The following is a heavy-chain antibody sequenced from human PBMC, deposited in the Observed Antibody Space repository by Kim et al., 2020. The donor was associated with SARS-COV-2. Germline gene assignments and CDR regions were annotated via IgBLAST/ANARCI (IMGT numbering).Heavy chain of an antibody. CDR3: AKHWGSGTYYNYFGY. CDR2: ISGSGDRT. J-gene: IGHJ4*02. Sequence: GGSLRLSCAGSGFIFSNYAVSWVRQAPGKGLEWVSAISGSGDRTFYTDSVRGRVTTSRDNSKNTVYLQLNGLSVEDAAVYYCAKHWGSGTYYNYFGYWGQEALGTLSS. CDR1: GFIFSNYA. V-gene: IGHV3-23*01. D-gene: IGHD3-10*01.